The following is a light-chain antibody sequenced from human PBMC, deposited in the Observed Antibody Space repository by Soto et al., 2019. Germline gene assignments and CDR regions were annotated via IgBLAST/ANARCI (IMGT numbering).Light chain of an antibody. J-gene: IGKJ5*01. V-gene: IGKV3-15*01. Sequence: EIVLTQSPGTLSLSPGERATLSCRASQSVNAGYLAWYQQRPGQAPRLLIYVASTRATGIPARFSGSGSGTEFTLTISSLQSEDFAVYYCQQYNNWPPITFGQGTRLEIK. CDR2: VAS. CDR1: QSVNAGY. CDR3: QQYNNWPPIT.